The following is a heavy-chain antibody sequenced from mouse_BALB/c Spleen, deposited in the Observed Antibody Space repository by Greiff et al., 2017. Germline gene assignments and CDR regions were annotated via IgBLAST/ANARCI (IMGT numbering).Heavy chain of an antibody. V-gene: IGHV5-6-5*01. CDR2: ISSGGST. D-gene: IGHD2-14*01. CDR1: GFTFSSYA. Sequence: EVQGVESGGGLVKPGGSLKLSCAASGFTFSSYAMSWVRQTPEKRLEWVASISSGGSTYYPDSVKGRFTISRDNARNILYLQMSSLRSEDTAMYYCARGGEVRHYYAMDYWGQGTSVTVSS. CDR3: ARGGEVRHYYAMDY. J-gene: IGHJ4*01.